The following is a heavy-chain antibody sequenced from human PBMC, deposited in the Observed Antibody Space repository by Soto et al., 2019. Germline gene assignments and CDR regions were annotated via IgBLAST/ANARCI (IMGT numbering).Heavy chain of an antibody. D-gene: IGHD3-10*01. J-gene: IGHJ6*02. V-gene: IGHV3-30*18. CDR1: GFTFSAFG. CDR3: AKDFKVSGGHYGSLNYYYGMDV. CDR2: ISYDGILK. Sequence: GGSLRLSCAVSGFTFSAFGMHWVRQAPGKGPEWVAIISYDGILKYYADSVKGRFTISRDTSKGALYLQMNSLTPEDTAVYYCAKDFKVSGGHYGSLNYYYGMDVWGQGTTVTVS.